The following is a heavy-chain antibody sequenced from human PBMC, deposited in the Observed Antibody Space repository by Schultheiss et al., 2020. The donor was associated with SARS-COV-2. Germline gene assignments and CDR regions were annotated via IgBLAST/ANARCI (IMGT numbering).Heavy chain of an antibody. J-gene: IGHJ6*04. V-gene: IGHV4-61*02. D-gene: IGHD4-17*01. CDR2: VYVTGDT. Sequence: SETLSLTCTVSGASLSSGSYWSWIRQTAGKGLEWIGRVYVTGDTSYNPSLQSRVTISVDTSKNELSLELRSVTGADTAVYYCARVSPYDYGDYIAGDVWGKGTTVTVSS. CDR3: ARVSPYDYGDYIAGDV. CDR1: GASLSSGSY.